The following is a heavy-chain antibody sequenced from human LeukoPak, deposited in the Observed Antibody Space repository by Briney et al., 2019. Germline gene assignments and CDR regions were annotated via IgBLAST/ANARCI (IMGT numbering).Heavy chain of an antibody. J-gene: IGHJ3*02. D-gene: IGHD2-15*01. CDR3: ARDCSGGSCYGAFDI. CDR2: IYDSGST. Sequence: SETLSLTCTVSGASIRSGDYYWSWIRQPPGKGLERIGYIYDSGSTYYNPSLKSRITISVDTSENRFSLKLSSVTATDTAVYYCARDCSGGSCYGAFDIWGQGTMVTVSS. V-gene: IGHV4-30-4*01. CDR1: GASIRSGDYY.